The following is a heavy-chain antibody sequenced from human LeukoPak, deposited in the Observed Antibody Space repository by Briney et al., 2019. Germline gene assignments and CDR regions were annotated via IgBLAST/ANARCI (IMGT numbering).Heavy chain of an antibody. V-gene: IGHV3-74*01. CDR2: INSDGSST. Sequence: GGSLRLSCAASGFTLSSYWMHWVRQAPGKGLVWVSRINSDGSSTRYADSVKGRFTISRDNSKSTLYLQMSSLRAEDTAVYYCLRWSDYWGQGTLVTVSS. CDR3: LRWSDY. CDR1: GFTLSSYW. D-gene: IGHD5-24*01. J-gene: IGHJ4*02.